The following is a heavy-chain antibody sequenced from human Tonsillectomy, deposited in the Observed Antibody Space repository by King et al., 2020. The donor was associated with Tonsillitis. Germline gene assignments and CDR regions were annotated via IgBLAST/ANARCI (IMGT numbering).Heavy chain of an antibody. CDR3: ARDATPSPHMVRGVIPQYNWFDP. D-gene: IGHD3-10*01. J-gene: IGHJ5*02. V-gene: IGHV1-69*01. CDR1: GGTFSSYA. CDR2: IIPIFGTA. Sequence: QLVQSGAEVKKPGSSVKVSCKASGGTFSSYAISWVRQAPGQGLEWMGGIIPIFGTANYAQKFQGRVTITADESTSTAYMELSSLRSEDTAVYYCARDATPSPHMVRGVIPQYNWFDPWGQGTLVTVSS.